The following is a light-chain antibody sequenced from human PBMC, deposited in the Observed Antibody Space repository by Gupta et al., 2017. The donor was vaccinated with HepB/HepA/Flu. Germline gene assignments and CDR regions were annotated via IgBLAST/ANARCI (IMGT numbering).Light chain of an antibody. CDR3: QSADSSGTRWV. CDR1: ALSKQY. V-gene: IGLV3-25*03. CDR2: KDS. J-gene: IGLJ3*02. Sequence: SYELTQPPSVSVSPGQTARITCSGDALSKQYAYWYQQKPGQAPVLGIYKDSERPSGIPERFSGSRSGTTVTLTISGVQAEDEADYYCQSADSSGTRWVFGGGTKLTVL.